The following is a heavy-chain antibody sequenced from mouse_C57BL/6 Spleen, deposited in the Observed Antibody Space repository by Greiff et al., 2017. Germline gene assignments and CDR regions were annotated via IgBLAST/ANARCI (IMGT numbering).Heavy chain of an antibody. CDR1: GYAFTNYL. V-gene: IGHV1-54*01. J-gene: IGHJ3*01. Sequence: VQLQQSGAELVRPGTSVKVSCKASGYAFTNYLIEWVKQRPGQGLEWIGVINPGSGGTNYNEKFKGKATLTADKSSSTAYMQLSSLTSEDSAVYFCARMGFAYWGQGTLVTVSA. CDR3: ARMGFAY. CDR2: INPGSGGT.